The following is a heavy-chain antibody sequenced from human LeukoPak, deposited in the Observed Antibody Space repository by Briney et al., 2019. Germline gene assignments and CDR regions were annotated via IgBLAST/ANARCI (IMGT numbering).Heavy chain of an antibody. V-gene: IGHV1-69*13. CDR3: ARLDYYDSSGYYRNWFDP. Sequence: GASVKVSCKASGGTFSSYAISWVRQAPGQGLEWMGGIIPIFGTANYAQKFQGRVTITADESTSTAYMELSSLRSADTAVYYCARLDYYDSSGYYRNWFDPWGQGTLVTVSS. CDR2: IIPIFGTA. J-gene: IGHJ5*02. CDR1: GGTFSSYA. D-gene: IGHD3-22*01.